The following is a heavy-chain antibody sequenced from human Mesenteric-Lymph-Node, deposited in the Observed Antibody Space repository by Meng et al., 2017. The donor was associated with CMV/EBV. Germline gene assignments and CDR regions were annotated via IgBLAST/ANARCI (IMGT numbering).Heavy chain of an antibody. V-gene: IGHV1-69*01. CDR3: ARDGKGIAAAGTPHWYFDL. Sequence: FSSYAISWVRQAPGQGLEWMGGIIHIFGTANYAQKFQGRVTITADESTSTAYMELSSLRSEDTAVYYCARDGKGIAAAGTPHWYFDLWGRGTLVTVSS. J-gene: IGHJ2*01. CDR2: IIHIFGTA. CDR1: FSSYA. D-gene: IGHD6-13*01.